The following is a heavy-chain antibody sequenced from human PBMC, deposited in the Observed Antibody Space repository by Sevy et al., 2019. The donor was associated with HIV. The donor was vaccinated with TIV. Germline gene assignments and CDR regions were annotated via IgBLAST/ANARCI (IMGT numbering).Heavy chain of an antibody. CDR2: IYYSGST. V-gene: IGHV4-39*01. J-gene: IGHJ4*02. D-gene: IGHD6-19*01. Sequence: SETLSLTCTVSGGSISSSSYYWGWIRQPPGKGLEGIGSIYYSGSTYYNPSLKSRVTISVDTSKNQFSLKLSPVTAADTAVYYCARTGMRHSSGFPQWGQGTLVTVSS. CDR3: ARTGMRHSSGFPQ. CDR1: GGSISSSSYY.